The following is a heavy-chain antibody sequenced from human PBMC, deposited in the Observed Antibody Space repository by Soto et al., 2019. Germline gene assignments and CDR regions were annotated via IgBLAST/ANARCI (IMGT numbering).Heavy chain of an antibody. V-gene: IGHV4-30-4*01. CDR2: ICNSGSA. D-gene: IGHD4-4*01. J-gene: IGHJ5*02. Sequence: NPSETLSLTCTVSVGSISSGDYYWSWIRQPPGKGLEWIGYICNSGSAYYNPSLKSRVTISVDTSKNQFSLKLSSVTAADTAMFYCARASNYTWFDPWGQGTLVTVSS. CDR1: VGSISSGDYY. CDR3: ARASNYTWFDP.